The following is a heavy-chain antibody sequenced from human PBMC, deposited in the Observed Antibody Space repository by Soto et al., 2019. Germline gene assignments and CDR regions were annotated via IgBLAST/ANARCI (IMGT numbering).Heavy chain of an antibody. Sequence: PSETLFLTCTVSGGSISSYYWSWIRQPPGKGLGWIGYIYYSGSTNYNPSLKSRVTISVDTSKNQFSLKLSSVTAADTAVYYCARVESILWFGELLSPMDVWGQGTTVTVSS. D-gene: IGHD3-10*01. CDR1: GGSISSYY. CDR3: ARVESILWFGELLSPMDV. V-gene: IGHV4-59*01. J-gene: IGHJ6*02. CDR2: IYYSGST.